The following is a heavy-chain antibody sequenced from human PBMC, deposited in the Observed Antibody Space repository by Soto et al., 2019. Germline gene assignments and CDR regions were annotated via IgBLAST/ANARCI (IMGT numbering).Heavy chain of an antibody. J-gene: IGHJ4*02. D-gene: IGHD4-17*01. Sequence: QVQLVESGGGLVKPGGSLRLSCATSGFIFSDYYMHWIRQAPGKGLEWISYISGNGRIIQYADSAKGRFTISRDNAQNSVYLQMNSLRAEDTALYFCARDFDADSRTDFDYWGQGTLVTVSS. CDR1: GFIFSDYY. CDR2: ISGNGRII. V-gene: IGHV3-11*01. CDR3: ARDFDADSRTDFDY.